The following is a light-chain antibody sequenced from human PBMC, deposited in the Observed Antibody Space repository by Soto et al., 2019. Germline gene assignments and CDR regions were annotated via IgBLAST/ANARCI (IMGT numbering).Light chain of an antibody. CDR3: QQYGSSPIT. J-gene: IGKJ5*01. V-gene: IGKV3-20*01. CDR2: GAC. Sequence: EIVLTQSPGPLSLSPGERATLSCRARQSVSSSYLAWYQQKPGQAPRLLIHGACSRATGIPDRFSGIGSGTDFTLTISRLEPEDFAVYYCQQYGSSPITFGQGTRLEIK. CDR1: QSVSSSY.